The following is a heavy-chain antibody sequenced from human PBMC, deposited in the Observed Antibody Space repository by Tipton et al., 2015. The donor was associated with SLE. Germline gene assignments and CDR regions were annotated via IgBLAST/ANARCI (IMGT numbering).Heavy chain of an antibody. CDR1: GYSISSGYY. CDR3: AFSGWYGAYYYGMDV. CDR2: IYYSGST. V-gene: IGHV4-38-2*02. D-gene: IGHD6-13*01. Sequence: TLSLTCTVSGYSISSGYYWCWIRQPPGKGLEWIGRIYYSGSTNYNPSLKSRVTISVDTSKNQFSLKLSSVTAADTAVYYCAFSGWYGAYYYGMDVWGQGTTVTVSS. J-gene: IGHJ6*02.